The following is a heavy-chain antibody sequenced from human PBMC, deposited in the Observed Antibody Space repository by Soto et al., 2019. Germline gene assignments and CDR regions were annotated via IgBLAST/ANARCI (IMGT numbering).Heavy chain of an antibody. V-gene: IGHV3-66*01. D-gene: IGHD2-15*01. Sequence: EVQLVESGGGLVQPGGSLRLSCAASGFTVSSKYMSWVRQAPGKGLEWVSLIQSGGPTYYADSVKGRFTISRDTSENTVHLQMDSLRAEDTAVYFCARDDVLCDGGRCYGVPLYVWGKGTTVTVSS. CDR1: GFTVSSKY. CDR2: IQSGGPT. J-gene: IGHJ6*04. CDR3: ARDDVLCDGGRCYGVPLYV.